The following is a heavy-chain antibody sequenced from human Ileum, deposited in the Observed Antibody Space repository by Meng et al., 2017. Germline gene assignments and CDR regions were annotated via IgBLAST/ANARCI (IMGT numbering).Heavy chain of an antibody. J-gene: IGHJ4*02. CDR1: GGSFSSDNYY. CDR3: ARERRHYYGSGSFDY. CDR2: TYYNGSP. V-gene: IGHV4-30-4*01. Sequence: QVQLQESGPGLVKPSQTLSLTCSVSGGSFSSDNYYWTWIRQTPGKGLEWIGLTYYNGSPFYNPSLRSRVTISVDTSKDQFSLKLTSVTAADTAVYYCARERRHYYGSGSFDYWGQVILVTVSS. D-gene: IGHD3-10*01.